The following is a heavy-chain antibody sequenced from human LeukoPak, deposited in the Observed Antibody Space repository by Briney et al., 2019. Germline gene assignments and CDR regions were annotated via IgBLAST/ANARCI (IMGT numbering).Heavy chain of an antibody. CDR3: ARLRPSLSSSRYGSWFDP. J-gene: IGHJ5*02. Sequence: GESLKISCKGSGYSFTSYWIGWVRQMPGKGLEWMGIIYPGDSDTRYSPSFQGQVTISADKSISTAYLQWSSLKASDTAMYYCARLRPSLSSSRYGSWFDPWGQGTLVTVSS. D-gene: IGHD6-13*01. CDR1: GYSFTSYW. V-gene: IGHV5-51*01. CDR2: IYPGDSDT.